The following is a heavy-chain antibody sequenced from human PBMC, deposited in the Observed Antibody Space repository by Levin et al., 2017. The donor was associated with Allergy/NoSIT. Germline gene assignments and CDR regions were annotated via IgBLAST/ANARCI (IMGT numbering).Heavy chain of an antibody. CDR2: INHSGST. D-gene: IGHD3-10*01. CDR3: ARHYYGSGSYSGAKRYYYYGMDV. Sequence: SQTLSLTCAVYGGSFSGYYWSWIRQPPGKGLEWIGEINHSGSTNYNPSLKSRVTISVDTSKNQFSLKLSSVTAADTAVYYCARHYYGSGSYSGAKRYYYYGMDVWGQGTTVTVSS. CDR1: GGSFSGYY. V-gene: IGHV4-34*01. J-gene: IGHJ6*02.